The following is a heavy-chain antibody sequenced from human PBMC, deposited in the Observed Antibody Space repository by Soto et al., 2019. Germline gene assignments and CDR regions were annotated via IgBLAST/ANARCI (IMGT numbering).Heavy chain of an antibody. CDR2: IGRFGGTV. V-gene: IGHV3-9*01. Sequence: PGGSLRLSCAASGFKFDDFAMHWVRQAEGKGLEWVSTIGRFGGTVAYADSVKGRFTISRDNAKNSLLLQMNDLRAEDTALYYCAKDYQASGTYYTNFELWGQGALVTVSS. CDR3: AKDYQASGTYYTNFEL. D-gene: IGHD3-10*01. CDR1: GFKFDDFA. J-gene: IGHJ4*02.